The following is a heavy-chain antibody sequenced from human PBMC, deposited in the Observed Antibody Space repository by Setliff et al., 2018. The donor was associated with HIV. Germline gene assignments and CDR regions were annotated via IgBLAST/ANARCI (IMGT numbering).Heavy chain of an antibody. CDR2: IYSSGST. CDR3: ARNFWNGPPDYYYYGLDV. CDR1: GGSISSYY. Sequence: KPSETLSLTCTVSGGSISSYYWSWIRQPPGKGLEWIGNIYSSGSTNYNPSLKSRVTISVDTSKNQFSLKLSSVTAADTAVYYCARNFWNGPPDYYYYGLDVWGQGTTVTVSS. V-gene: IGHV4-4*09. D-gene: IGHD3-3*01. J-gene: IGHJ6*02.